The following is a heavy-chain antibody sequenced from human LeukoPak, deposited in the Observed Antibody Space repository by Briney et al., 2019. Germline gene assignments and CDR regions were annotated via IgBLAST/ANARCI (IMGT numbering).Heavy chain of an antibody. CDR1: GYTFTSYG. V-gene: IGHV1-18*01. CDR3: ARRYCSSTSCQKRPDWFDP. D-gene: IGHD2-2*01. CDR2: ISAYNGNT. Sequence: GASVKVSCKASGYTFTSYGISWVRQAPGQGLEWMGWISAYNGNTDYAQKLQGRVTMTTDTYTSTAYMELRSPRSDDTAVYYCARRYCSSTSCQKRPDWFDPWGQGTLVTVSS. J-gene: IGHJ5*02.